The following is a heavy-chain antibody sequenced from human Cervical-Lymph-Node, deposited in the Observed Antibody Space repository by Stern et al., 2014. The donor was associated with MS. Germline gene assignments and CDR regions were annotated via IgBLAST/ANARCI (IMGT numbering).Heavy chain of an antibody. V-gene: IGHV1-69*04. CDR3: TRDPLRTGYCSRTNCYTRDWFDP. CDR2: VIPVIDAI. Sequence: QVQLVQSGAELKKPGSSVRVSCRASGGSITSYAISWVRQAPGEALQWMGRVIPVIDAIDSPQTLRDRVTLTADKFTNTPYLELGRLTSDDTAVYYCTRDPLRTGYCSRTNCYTRDWFDPWGQGTLVTVSS. D-gene: IGHD2-2*02. CDR1: GGSITSYA. J-gene: IGHJ5*02.